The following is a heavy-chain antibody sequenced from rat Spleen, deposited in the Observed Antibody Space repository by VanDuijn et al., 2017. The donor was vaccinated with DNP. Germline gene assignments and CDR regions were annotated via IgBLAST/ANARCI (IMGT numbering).Heavy chain of an antibody. V-gene: IGHV6-6*01. D-gene: IGHD1-9*01. J-gene: IGHJ1*01. Sequence: EVQVLESGGGLVQPGNSLKLSCATSGFTFTTAWTYWYRQFPEKRLEWVARIKAKSNNYATDYAESVKGRFTISRDDSKSSIYLQMNNLKEEDTAIYYCASYYGYNYWYFDVWGPGTMVTVSS. CDR2: IKAKSNNYAT. CDR1: GFTFTTAW. CDR3: ASYYGYNYWYFDV.